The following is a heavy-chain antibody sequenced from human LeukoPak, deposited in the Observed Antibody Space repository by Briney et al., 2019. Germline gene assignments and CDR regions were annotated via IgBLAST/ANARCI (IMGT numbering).Heavy chain of an antibody. D-gene: IGHD6-13*01. Sequence: GGSLRLSCAASGFTFSSYSMNWVRQAPGKGLEWVSSISSSSSYIYYADSVKGRFTISRDNAKNSLYLQMNSLRAEDTAVYYSARSIAAAGTWDYWGQGTLVTVSS. CDR2: ISSSSSYI. J-gene: IGHJ4*02. CDR1: GFTFSSYS. CDR3: ARSIAAAGTWDY. V-gene: IGHV3-21*01.